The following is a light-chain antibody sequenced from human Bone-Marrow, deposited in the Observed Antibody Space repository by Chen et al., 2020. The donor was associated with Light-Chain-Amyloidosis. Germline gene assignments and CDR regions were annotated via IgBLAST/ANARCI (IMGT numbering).Light chain of an antibody. CDR3: QHYANAPYT. CDR1: QSVSRNY. J-gene: IGKJ2*01. V-gene: IGKV3-20*01. Sequence: EIIFTQSPGTLSLSPGETATLSCRASQSVSRNYLAWYQQKPGQTPRLLIYGTSSRATGVPDRFSGSGSGTDFTLAIRRLEPEDFAVYYCQHYANAPYTFGQGTKVEIK. CDR2: GTS.